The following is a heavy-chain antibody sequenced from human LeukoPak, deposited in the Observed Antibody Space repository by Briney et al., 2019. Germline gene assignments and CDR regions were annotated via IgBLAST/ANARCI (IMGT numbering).Heavy chain of an antibody. CDR1: GFTFDDYA. D-gene: IGHD3-22*01. CDR3: AKGMGRYYDSSGFFDY. Sequence: QPGRSLRLSCAASGFTFDDYAMHWVRQAPGKGLEWVSGISWNSGSIGYADSVKGRFTISRDNAKNSLYLQMNSLRAEDMALYYCAKGMGRYYDSSGFFDYWGQGTLVTVSS. V-gene: IGHV3-9*03. CDR2: ISWNSGSI. J-gene: IGHJ4*02.